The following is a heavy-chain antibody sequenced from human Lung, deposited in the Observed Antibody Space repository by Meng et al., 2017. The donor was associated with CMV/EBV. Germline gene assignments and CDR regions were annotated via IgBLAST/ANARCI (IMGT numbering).Heavy chain of an antibody. D-gene: IGHD1-1*01. CDR3: ARDNNCGPDY. Sequence: ASXXVSCNASGYTFTAHYFHWVRQAPGQGLEWMGWIHPHRGDTNYAQQFQSRVTLTRDTSINTGHMELTRLTSDDKAVYYCARDNNCGPDYWGQGTMVTVSS. CDR1: GYTFTAHY. J-gene: IGHJ4*02. V-gene: IGHV1-2*02. CDR2: IHPHRGDT.